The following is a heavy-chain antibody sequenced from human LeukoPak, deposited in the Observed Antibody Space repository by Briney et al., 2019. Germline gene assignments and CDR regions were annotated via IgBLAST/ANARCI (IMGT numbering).Heavy chain of an antibody. J-gene: IGHJ6*03. D-gene: IGHD6-19*01. V-gene: IGHV3-74*01. CDR1: GFTFSSYW. CDR2: INSDGSST. CDR3: ARDNAVAGKLVDYYYYYMDV. Sequence: GGSLRLSCAASGFTFSSYWMHWVRQAAGKGLVWVSRINSDGSSTSYADSVKGRFTISRDNAKNTLYLQMNSLRAEDTAVYYCARDNAVAGKLVDYYYYYMDVWGKGTTVTVSS.